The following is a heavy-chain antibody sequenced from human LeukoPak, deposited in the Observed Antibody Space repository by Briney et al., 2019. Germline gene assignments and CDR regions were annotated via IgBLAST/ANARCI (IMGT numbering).Heavy chain of an antibody. V-gene: IGHV3-30-3*01. CDR3: ARIPNLDTFVDY. Sequence: GGSLRLSCAASGFTFSSYAMHWVRQAPGKGLEWVAVISYDGSNKYYADSVKGRFTISRDNSKNTLYPQMNSLRAEDTAVYYCARIPNLDTFVDYWGQGTLVTVSS. J-gene: IGHJ4*02. D-gene: IGHD3-16*01. CDR1: GFTFSSYA. CDR2: ISYDGSNK.